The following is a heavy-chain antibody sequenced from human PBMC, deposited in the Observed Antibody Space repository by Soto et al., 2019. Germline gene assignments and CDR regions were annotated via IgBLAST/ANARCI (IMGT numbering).Heavy chain of an antibody. D-gene: IGHD3-22*01. CDR3: ARVDMDYYDSSANWFDP. CDR2: ISAYNGNT. CDR1: GYTFTTYG. V-gene: IGHV1-18*01. Sequence: GASVKVSCKASGYTFTTYGISWVRQAPGQGREWMGWISAYNGNTNYTQKLQGRVTMTTDTSTSTAYMELRSLRSDDTAVYYCARVDMDYYDSSANWFDPWGQGTLVTVSS. J-gene: IGHJ5*02.